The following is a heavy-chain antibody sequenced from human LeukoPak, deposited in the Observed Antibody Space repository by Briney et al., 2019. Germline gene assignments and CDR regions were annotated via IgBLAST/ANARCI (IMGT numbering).Heavy chain of an antibody. D-gene: IGHD5-12*01. V-gene: IGHV3-30*04. J-gene: IGHJ4*02. CDR2: ISYDGSNK. Sequence: GRSLRLSCAASGFTFSSYAMHWVRQAPGKGLEWVAVISYDGSNKYYADSVKGRFTISRDNSKNTLYLQMNSLRTEDTAVYYCAKDLHSGYDLPLGYWGQGTLVTVSS. CDR1: GFTFSSYA. CDR3: AKDLHSGYDLPLGY.